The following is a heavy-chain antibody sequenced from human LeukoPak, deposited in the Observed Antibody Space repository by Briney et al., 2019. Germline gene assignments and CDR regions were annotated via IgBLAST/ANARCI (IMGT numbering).Heavy chain of an antibody. CDR2: INNDATRT. Sequence: GGSLRLSCAASGSAFSRSWIHWVRQAPGKGLVWVSHINNDATRTTYADSVRGRFTISRDNAKNTVSLQMSSLRAEDTAVYYCASDGAYAMAVWGQGTTVTVSS. D-gene: IGHD1-26*01. J-gene: IGHJ6*02. V-gene: IGHV3-74*01. CDR1: GSAFSRSW. CDR3: ASDGAYAMAV.